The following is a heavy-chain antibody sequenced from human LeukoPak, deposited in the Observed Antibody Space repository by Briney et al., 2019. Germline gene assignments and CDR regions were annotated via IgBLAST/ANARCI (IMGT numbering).Heavy chain of an antibody. D-gene: IGHD7-27*01. CDR3: ARDLNWETY. Sequence: PGGSLRLSCAVSGFSLTTYEMDWIRQAPGKGLEWVAYTDSNSETTHYADSVKGRFIISRDNAKNSLYLQMNSLRAEDTAVYYCARDLNWETYWGQGTLVSVSS. V-gene: IGHV3-48*03. J-gene: IGHJ4*02. CDR1: GFSLTTYE. CDR2: TDSNSETT.